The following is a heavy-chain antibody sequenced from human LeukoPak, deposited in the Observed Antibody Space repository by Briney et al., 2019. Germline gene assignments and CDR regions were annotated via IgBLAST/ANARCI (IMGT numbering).Heavy chain of an antibody. CDR1: GFTFSSYG. CDR2: ISGSGDNT. D-gene: IGHD1-1*01. CDR3: ARDTSAGGFDY. J-gene: IGHJ4*02. V-gene: IGHV3-23*01. Sequence: GGSLRLSCAASGFTFSSYGLNWVLQAPGKGLEWVSGISGSGDNTYYADSVKGRFTISRDDSKNTLYLQMNSLRAEDTAVYYCARDTSAGGFDYWGQGTLVTVSS.